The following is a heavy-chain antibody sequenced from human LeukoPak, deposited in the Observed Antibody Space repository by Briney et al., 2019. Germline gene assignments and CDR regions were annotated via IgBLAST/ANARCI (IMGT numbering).Heavy chain of an antibody. CDR3: ARGAYIGDY. D-gene: IGHD1-1*01. J-gene: IGHJ4*02. CDR2: FDPEDGET. V-gene: IGHV1-24*01. Sequence: ASVKVSCRVSGYTLTELSMHWVRQAPGKGLEWMGGFDPEDGETIYAQKFQGRVTMTRNTSISTAYMELSSLRSEDPAVYYCARGAYIGDYWGQGTLVTVSS. CDR1: GYTLTELS.